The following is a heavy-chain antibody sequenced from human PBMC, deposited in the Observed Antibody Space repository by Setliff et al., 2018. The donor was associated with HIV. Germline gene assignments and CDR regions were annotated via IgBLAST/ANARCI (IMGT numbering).Heavy chain of an antibody. J-gene: IGHJ6*03. V-gene: IGHV4-31*02. CDR1: GVSITSADYY. CDR3: ARGYCSGGFCHPNYYHYMDV. CDR2: MYSSGNN. Sequence: PSETLSLTCAVSGVSITSADYYWSWIRQHPVKGLEWIGYMYSSGNNYYNSSLKSRLVVSVDESKNQFSLNLSSVTAADTAVYYCARGYCSGGFCHPNYYHYMDVWGKGTTVTVSS. D-gene: IGHD2-15*01.